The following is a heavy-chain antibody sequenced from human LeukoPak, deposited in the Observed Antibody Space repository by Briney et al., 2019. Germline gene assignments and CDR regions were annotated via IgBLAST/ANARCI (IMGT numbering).Heavy chain of an antibody. CDR2: ISGGGATS. D-gene: IGHD6-13*01. CDR1: GFTFNTYA. CDR3: AKDGSSGIAATADAFDI. V-gene: IGHV3-23*01. J-gene: IGHJ3*02. Sequence: GGSLRLSCAASGFTFNTYAMSWVRQAPGKGLEWVSAISGGGATSYYADSVEGRFTISRDNSKNTLYLQMNSPRAEDTAIYYCAKDGSSGIAATADAFDIWGQGTMVTVSS.